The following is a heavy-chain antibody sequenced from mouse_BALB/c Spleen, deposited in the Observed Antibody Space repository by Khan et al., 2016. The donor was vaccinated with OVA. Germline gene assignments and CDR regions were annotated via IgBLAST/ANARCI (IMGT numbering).Heavy chain of an antibody. V-gene: IGHV1S81*02. CDR2: INPSDGDT. CDR1: GYTFTSYY. D-gene: IGHD2-1*01. CDR3: TRSGYGTFAY. J-gene: IGHJ3*01. Sequence: QVQLQQSGAELVKPGASVKLSCEASGYTFTSYYMYWVKQRPGQGLEWIGEINPSDGDTNFNEKFKSKATLTVDKSSSTAYMQLSSLTSEDSAVYYCTRSGYGTFAYWGQGTLVTVSA.